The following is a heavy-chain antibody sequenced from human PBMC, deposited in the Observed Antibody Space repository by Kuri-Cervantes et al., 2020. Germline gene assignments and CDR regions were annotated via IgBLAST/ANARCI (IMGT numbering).Heavy chain of an antibody. CDR3: ARGAWVRPHYFYY. CDR1: GYTFSTYG. CDR2: ISAFNGHT. V-gene: IGHV1-18*04. Sequence: SVKVSCKASGYTFSTYGFTWVRQVPGQGLEWMGWISAFNGHTDYAQKFKGRITMTTDTSTDTVYMELRSLRSDDTAIYYCARGAWVRPHYFYYWGQGTLVTVSS. D-gene: IGHD5-12*01. J-gene: IGHJ4*02.